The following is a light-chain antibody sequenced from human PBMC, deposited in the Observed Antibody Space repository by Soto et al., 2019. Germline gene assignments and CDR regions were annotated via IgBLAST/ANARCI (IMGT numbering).Light chain of an antibody. CDR2: EVS. CDR1: NSDIGSYNY. CDR3: NSFTSSNTLPYV. J-gene: IGLJ1*01. Sequence: QSVLTQPASVPGSSGQSITISCSGTNSDIGSYNYVSWYLQHPGKAPKLIVFEVSNRPSGISDRFSGSKSGNTAYLTISGLQTEDEAVYYCNSFTSSNTLPYVFGTGTKSPS. V-gene: IGLV2-14*01.